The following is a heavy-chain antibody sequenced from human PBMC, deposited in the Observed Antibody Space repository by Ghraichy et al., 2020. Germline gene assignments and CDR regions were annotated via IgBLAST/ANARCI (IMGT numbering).Heavy chain of an antibody. CDR3: ARGDLWDRIEYNWFDP. Sequence: ASVKVSCKASGYTFTSYYMHWVRQAPGQGLEWMGIINPSGGSTSYAQKFQGRVTMTRDTSTSTVYMELSSLRSEDTAVYYCARGDLWDRIEYNWFDPWGQGTLVTVSS. V-gene: IGHV1-46*03. D-gene: IGHD3-3*01. J-gene: IGHJ5*02. CDR1: GYTFTSYY. CDR2: INPSGGST.